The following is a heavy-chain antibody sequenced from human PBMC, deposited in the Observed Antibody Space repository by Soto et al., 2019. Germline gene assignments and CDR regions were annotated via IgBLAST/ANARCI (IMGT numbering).Heavy chain of an antibody. V-gene: IGHV3-23*01. CDR1: GFTFSSYA. CDR2: ISGSGGST. D-gene: IGHD3-22*01. Sequence: GGSLRLSCAASGFTFSSYAMSWVRQAPGKGLEWVSAISGSGGSTYYADSVKGRFTISRDNSKNTLYLQMNSLRAEDTAVYYCAKDMDYYDSSGYYPPNWFDPWGQGTLVTVSS. J-gene: IGHJ5*02. CDR3: AKDMDYYDSSGYYPPNWFDP.